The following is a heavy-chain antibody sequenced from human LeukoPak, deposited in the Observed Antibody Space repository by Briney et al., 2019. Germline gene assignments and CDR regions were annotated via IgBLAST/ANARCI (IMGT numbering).Heavy chain of an antibody. J-gene: IGHJ4*02. CDR3: ARGTQIF. CDR1: GFTFSSYW. V-gene: IGHV3-74*01. Sequence: GGSLRLSCAASGFTFSSYWMHWVRQTPGKGLVWVSRISTDGSSTTYADSVKGRFTISRDNAKNTLYLQMHSLGAEDTAMYYCARGTQIFWGQGTLVTVSS. D-gene: IGHD2/OR15-2a*01. CDR2: ISTDGSST.